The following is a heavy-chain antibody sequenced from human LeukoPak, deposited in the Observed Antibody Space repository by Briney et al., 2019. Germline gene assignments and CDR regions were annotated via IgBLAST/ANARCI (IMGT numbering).Heavy chain of an antibody. Sequence: SETLSLTCTVSGGSISSGGYYWSWIRQHPGKGLEWIGYIYYSGSTYYNPSLMSRVTISVDTSKNQFSLKLSSVTAADTAVYYCARYSITVATIAGEGFDYWGREPWSPSPQ. CDR1: GGSISSGGYY. V-gene: IGHV4-31*03. D-gene: IGHD5-12*01. J-gene: IGHJ4*02. CDR2: IYYSGST. CDR3: ARYSITVATIAGEGFDY.